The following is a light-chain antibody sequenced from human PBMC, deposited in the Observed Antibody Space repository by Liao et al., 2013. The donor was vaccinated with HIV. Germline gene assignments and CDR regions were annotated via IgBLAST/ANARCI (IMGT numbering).Light chain of an antibody. J-gene: IGLJ3*02. CDR2: KDS. Sequence: SYELTQPPSVSVSPGQTARIACSGDALPKQYAYWYQQKPGQAPVLVIFKDSARPSGIPERFSGSSSGTTVTLTISGVQAEDEADYYCQSGDSSGTYWVFGGGTKLTVL. CDR3: QSGDSSGTYWV. CDR1: ALPKQY. V-gene: IGLV3-25*03.